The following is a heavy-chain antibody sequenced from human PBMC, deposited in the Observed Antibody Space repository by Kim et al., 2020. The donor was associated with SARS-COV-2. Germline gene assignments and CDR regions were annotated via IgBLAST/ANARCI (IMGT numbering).Heavy chain of an antibody. J-gene: IGHJ4*02. V-gene: IGHV4-59*01. D-gene: IGHD2-15*01. Sequence: LKSRVTISVDTSKNQFSLKLSSVTAADTAVYYCARSPGVVVAATEGSFDYWGQGTLVTVSS. CDR3: ARSPGVVVAATEGSFDY.